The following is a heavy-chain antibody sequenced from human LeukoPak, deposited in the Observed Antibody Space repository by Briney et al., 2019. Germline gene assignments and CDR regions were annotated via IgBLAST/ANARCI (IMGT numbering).Heavy chain of an antibody. CDR3: ARGGYCSSTSCPRDGIAAAAFDY. CDR2: INHSGST. J-gene: IGHJ4*02. CDR1: GGSFSGYY. Sequence: TSETLSLTCTVYGGSFSGYYWSWIRQPPGKGLEWIGEINHSGSTNYNPSLKSRVTISVDTSKNQFSLKLSSVTAADTAVYYCARGGYCSSTSCPRDGIAAAAFDYWGQGTLVTVSS. V-gene: IGHV4-34*01. D-gene: IGHD2-2*01.